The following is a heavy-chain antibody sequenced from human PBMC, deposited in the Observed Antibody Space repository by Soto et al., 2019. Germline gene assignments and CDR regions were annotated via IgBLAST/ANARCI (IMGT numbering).Heavy chain of an antibody. CDR2: ISSDGSHQ. CDR3: SRGTYYPQSSGLHADY. J-gene: IGHJ4*02. Sequence: PGGSLRLSCATSGFMFNDYAMYWVRQAPGQGLEWVAMISSDGSHQFYVDNVRGRFTVSRDNSKNTLNLQMNSLRPEDTAVYYCSRGTYYPQSSGLHADYWGPGTVVTVSS. D-gene: IGHD3-22*01. CDR1: GFMFNDYA. V-gene: IGHV3-30*03.